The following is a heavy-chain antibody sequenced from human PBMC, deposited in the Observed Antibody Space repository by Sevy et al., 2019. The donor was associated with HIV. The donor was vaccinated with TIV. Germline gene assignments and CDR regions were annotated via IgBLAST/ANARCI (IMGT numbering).Heavy chain of an antibody. J-gene: IGHJ4*02. CDR2: MRQDGSEK. CDR3: ARGIYGSGSRLGLGY. CDR1: GFTLSSYW. D-gene: IGHD3-10*01. Sequence: GGSLRLSCAASGFTLSSYWMTWVRQAPGKGLEWVANMRQDGSEKYYVYSVKGRFTISRDNAKNSLYLQMNSLRAEDTAVYYCARGIYGSGSRLGLGYWGQGPLVTVSS. V-gene: IGHV3-7*01.